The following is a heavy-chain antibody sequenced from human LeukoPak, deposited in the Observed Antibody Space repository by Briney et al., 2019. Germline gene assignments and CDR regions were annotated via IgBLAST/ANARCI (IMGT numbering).Heavy chain of an antibody. CDR3: AKDRLVPAARYIDY. CDR1: GFTLSSYG. CDR2: IRYDGSNK. V-gene: IGHV3-30*02. Sequence: PGGSLRLSCAASGFTLSSYGMHWVRQAPGKGLEWVAFIRYDGSNKYYADSVKGRFTISRDNSKNTLYLQMNSLRAEDTAVYYCAKDRLVPAARYIDYWGQGTLVTVSS. D-gene: IGHD2-2*01. J-gene: IGHJ4*02.